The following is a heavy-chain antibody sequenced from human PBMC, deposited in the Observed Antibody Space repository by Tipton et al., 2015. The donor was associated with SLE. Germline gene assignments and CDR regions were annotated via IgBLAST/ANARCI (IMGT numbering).Heavy chain of an antibody. D-gene: IGHD4-17*01. CDR3: ARGLGTVTTRAFDI. J-gene: IGHJ3*02. V-gene: IGHV4-59*12. Sequence: TLSLTCTVSGGPISAYYWNWIRQAPGKGLEWVGRMHYSGITIYNPSLKSRVTISLDTSKNQFSLKLNSVTAADTAVYYCARGLGTVTTRAFDIWGQRTMVTVSS. CDR1: GGPISAYY. CDR2: MHYSGIT.